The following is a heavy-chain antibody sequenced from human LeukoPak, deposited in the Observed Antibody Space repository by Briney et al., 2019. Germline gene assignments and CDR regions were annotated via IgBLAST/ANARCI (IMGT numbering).Heavy chain of an antibody. J-gene: IGHJ4*02. CDR1: GYTFTSYY. Sequence: ASVKVSCKASGYTFTSYYMHWVRQAPGQGLEWMGIINPSGGSTSYAQKFQGRVTMTRDTSTSTVYMELSSLRSEDTAVYYCARDNYYGSGSYYNTGDYWGQGTLVTVSS. CDR3: ARDNYYGSGSYYNTGDY. V-gene: IGHV1-46*01. D-gene: IGHD3-10*01. CDR2: INPSGGST.